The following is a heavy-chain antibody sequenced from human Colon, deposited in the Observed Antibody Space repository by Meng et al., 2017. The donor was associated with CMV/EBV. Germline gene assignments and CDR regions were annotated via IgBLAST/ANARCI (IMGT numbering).Heavy chain of an antibody. CDR1: SFNVVNTY. CDR3: AREGDDSSGYYFDY. CDR2: ISSSSSYI. J-gene: IGHJ4*02. D-gene: IGHD3-22*01. Sequence: GESLKISCAGSSFNVVNTYMSWVRQAPGKGLEWVSSISSSSSYIYYADSVKGRFTISRDNAKNSLYLQMNSLRAEDTAVYYCAREGDDSSGYYFDYWGQGTLVTVSS. V-gene: IGHV3-21*01.